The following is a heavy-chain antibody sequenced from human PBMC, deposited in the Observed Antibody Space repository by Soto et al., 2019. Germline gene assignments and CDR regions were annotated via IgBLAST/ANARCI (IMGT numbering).Heavy chain of an antibody. CDR2: VYHSGST. CDR3: ARYKKLIVDY. V-gene: IGHV4-39*01. J-gene: IGHJ4*02. Sequence: SETLSLTCTVSGASINTGRYYWAWIRQPPGRGLEWVASVYHSGSTYYNPSLKSRVTISIDTSRNQFSLKLNSVTAADTAIFYCARYKKLIVDYWGRGTLVTVSS. D-gene: IGHD1-20*01. CDR1: GASINTGRYY.